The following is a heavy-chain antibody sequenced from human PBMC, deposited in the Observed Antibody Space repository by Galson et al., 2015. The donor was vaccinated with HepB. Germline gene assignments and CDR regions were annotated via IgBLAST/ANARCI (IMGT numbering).Heavy chain of an antibody. Sequence: SVKVSCKASGYTFTGYYLHWVRQAPGQGLEWMGWINPHNGDTNYAQRFQGRVTMTRDTSINTAYMGLTSLRSDDTAVYYCARLSPGGSSGYYLWGQGTLVTVSS. J-gene: IGHJ4*02. CDR1: GYTFTGYY. D-gene: IGHD3-22*01. CDR3: ARLSPGGSSGYYL. V-gene: IGHV1-2*02. CDR2: INPHNGDT.